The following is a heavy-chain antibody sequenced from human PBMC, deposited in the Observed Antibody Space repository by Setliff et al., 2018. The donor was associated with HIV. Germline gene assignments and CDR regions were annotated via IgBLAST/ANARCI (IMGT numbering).Heavy chain of an antibody. Sequence: SETLSLTCAVYGGAFNGYYWTWIRQSPGRGLEWIGEINHKGVTNYSPSPMRRATISAETSKNQFSLRLSSVTAADTALYFCTRAQIAAPRPFDYWGQGTLVTVSS. V-gene: IGHV4-34*01. CDR2: INHKGVT. J-gene: IGHJ4*02. D-gene: IGHD2-21*01. CDR3: TRAQIAAPRPFDY. CDR1: GGAFNGYY.